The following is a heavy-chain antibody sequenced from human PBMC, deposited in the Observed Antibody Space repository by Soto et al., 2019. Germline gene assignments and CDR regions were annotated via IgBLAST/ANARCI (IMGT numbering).Heavy chain of an antibody. V-gene: IGHV3-23*01. D-gene: IGHD2-15*01. Sequence: GGSLRLSCAASGFTFSSYAMSWVRQAPGKGLEWVSAISGSGGSTYYADSVKGRFTISRDNSKNTLYLQMNSLRAEDTAVYYCAKDPWGCSGGSCYVYYYYYYMDVWGKGTTVTVSS. CDR3: AKDPWGCSGGSCYVYYYYYYMDV. CDR1: GFTFSSYA. J-gene: IGHJ6*03. CDR2: ISGSGGST.